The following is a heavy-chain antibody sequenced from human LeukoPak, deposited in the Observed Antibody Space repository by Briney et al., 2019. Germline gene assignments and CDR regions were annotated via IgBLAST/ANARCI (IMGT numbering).Heavy chain of an antibody. D-gene: IGHD1-26*01. CDR1: GYTFTGYY. V-gene: IGHV1-2*04. J-gene: IGHJ4*02. CDR2: INPNSGGT. CDR3: ARGSIESGSYYYYFDY. Sequence: ASVKVSCKASGYTFTGYYMHWVRQAPGLGLEWMGWINPNSGGTNYAQKFQGWVTMTRDTSISTAYMELSRLRSDDTAVYYCARGSIESGSYYYYFDYWGQGTLVTVSS.